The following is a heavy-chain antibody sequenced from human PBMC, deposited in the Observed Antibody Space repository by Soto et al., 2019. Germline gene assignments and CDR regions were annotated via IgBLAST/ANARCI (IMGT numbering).Heavy chain of an antibody. CDR2: MSSSGNDI. V-gene: IGHV3-11*01. D-gene: IGHD3-16*01. CDR3: ARVGQDYYYGMDV. Sequence: QVQLVESGGGLVKPGGSLRLSCAASGFTFSDYYTTWIRQAPGKGLEWVSYMSSSGNDIYYADSVKGRFTISRDNTENSLFLQMNSLRAEDTAIYYCARVGQDYYYGMDVWGQGTTVTVSS. J-gene: IGHJ6*02. CDR1: GFTFSDYY.